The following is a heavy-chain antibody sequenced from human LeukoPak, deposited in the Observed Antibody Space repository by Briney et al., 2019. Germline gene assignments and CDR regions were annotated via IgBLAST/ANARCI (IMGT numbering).Heavy chain of an antibody. CDR1: GFTFSSYE. CDR2: ISSSDSTI. V-gene: IGHV3-48*03. CDR3: ARTIEMAAISYFDY. Sequence: GGSLRLSCAASGFTFSSYEMNWVRQAPGKGLEWVSYISSSDSTIYYADSVKGRFTISRDNAKNSLYLQMNSLRAGDTAVYYCARTIEMAAISYFDYWGQGTLVTVSS. D-gene: IGHD5-24*01. J-gene: IGHJ4*02.